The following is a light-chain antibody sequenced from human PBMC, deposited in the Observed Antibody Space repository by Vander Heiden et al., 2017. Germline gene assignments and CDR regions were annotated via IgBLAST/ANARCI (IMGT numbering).Light chain of an antibody. V-gene: IGKV1-39*01. CDR2: AAS. CDR1: QSISSY. J-gene: IGKJ4*01. CDR3: QQSYSTPLT. Sequence: DIQMTHSPSSLSASVGDRVTITSRASQSISSYLNWYQQKPGKAPKLLTYAASSLESGVPERFSGSGSGTDFTLTISSLQPEDVATYYCQQSYSTPLTFGGGTKVEIK.